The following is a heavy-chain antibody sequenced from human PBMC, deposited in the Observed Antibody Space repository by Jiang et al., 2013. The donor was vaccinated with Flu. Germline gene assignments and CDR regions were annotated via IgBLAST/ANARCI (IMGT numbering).Heavy chain of an antibody. V-gene: IGHV3-9*01. D-gene: IGHD3-10*01. CDR3: AKEQYYGSGRLKYGMDV. J-gene: IGHJ6*02. CDR1: GFTFDDYA. Sequence: VQLVESGGGLVQPGRSLRLSCAASGFTFDDYAMHWVRQAPGKGLEWASGISWNSGSIGYADSVKGRFTISRDNAKNSLYLQMNSLRAEDTALYYCAKEQYYGSGRLKYGMDVWGQGT. CDR2: ISWNSGSI.